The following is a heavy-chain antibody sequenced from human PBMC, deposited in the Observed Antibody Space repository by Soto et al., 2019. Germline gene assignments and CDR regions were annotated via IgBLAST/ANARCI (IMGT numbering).Heavy chain of an antibody. V-gene: IGHV3-23*01. D-gene: IGHD2-15*01. CDR1: EFTVSGHD. J-gene: IGHJ3*02. Sequence: EVQVLESGGGLVQPGGSLRLSCEGSEFTVSGHDMTWIRQAPGKGPEWVSTITADGGTYYADSVKGRFAMSRDTSENTLYLQMNSLGAEDTAAYYCAPHVSCSGGSCQYDAFAIRGQGTMVTVSS. CDR3: APHVSCSGGSCQYDAFAI. CDR2: ITADGGT.